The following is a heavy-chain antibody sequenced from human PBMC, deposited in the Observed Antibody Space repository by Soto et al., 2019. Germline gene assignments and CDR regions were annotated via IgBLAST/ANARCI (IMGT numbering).Heavy chain of an antibody. D-gene: IGHD2-2*01. CDR3: ARCSLVVVPAPGFDP. Sequence: LSLTCTVSGGSISSGGYYWSWIRQHPGKGLEWIGYIYYSGTTYYNPSLRSRVTISVDTSKNQFSLKLSSVSAADTALYYCARCSLVVVPAPGFDPWGRGTLVTVSS. CDR1: GGSISSGGYY. V-gene: IGHV4-31*03. CDR2: IYYSGTT. J-gene: IGHJ5*02.